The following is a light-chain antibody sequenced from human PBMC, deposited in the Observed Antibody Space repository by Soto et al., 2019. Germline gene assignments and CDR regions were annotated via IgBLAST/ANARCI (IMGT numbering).Light chain of an antibody. CDR1: SSNIGGNS. Sequence: QSVMTQPPSVSAAPGQTVTISCSGSSSNIGGNSVSWYQQLPGTAPKLLIYDNNKRPSGIPDRFSGSKSGTSATLGITGLQTGDEADYYCGTWDSSLSVGVFGGGTQLTVL. V-gene: IGLV1-51*01. CDR3: GTWDSSLSVGV. CDR2: DNN. J-gene: IGLJ2*01.